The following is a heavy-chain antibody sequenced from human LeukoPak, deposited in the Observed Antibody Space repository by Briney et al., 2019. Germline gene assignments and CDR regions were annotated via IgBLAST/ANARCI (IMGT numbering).Heavy chain of an antibody. J-gene: IGHJ4*02. D-gene: IGHD2-15*01. CDR1: GGSISSYY. V-gene: IGHV4-34*01. CDR3: ARAGYCSGGSCSYFDY. CDR2: INHSGST. Sequence: SETLSLTCTVSGGSISSYYWSWIRQPPGKGLEWIGEINHSGSTNYNPSPKSRVTISVDTSKNQFSLKLSSVTAADTAVYYCARAGYCSGGSCSYFDYWGQGTLVTVSS.